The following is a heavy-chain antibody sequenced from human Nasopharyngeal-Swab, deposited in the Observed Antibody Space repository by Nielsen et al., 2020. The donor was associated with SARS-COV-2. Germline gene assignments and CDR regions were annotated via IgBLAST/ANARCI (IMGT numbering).Heavy chain of an antibody. D-gene: IGHD6-13*01. CDR1: GGSISSGGYY. J-gene: IGHJ6*03. Sequence: LRLSCTVSGGSISSGGYYWSWIRQHPGKGLEWIGYIYYSGSTYYNPSLKSRVTISVDTSKNQFSLKLSSVTAADTAVYYCAREGIAAAGTFDYYYYYMDVWGKGTTVTVSS. CDR3: AREGIAAAGTFDYYYYYMDV. CDR2: IYYSGST. V-gene: IGHV4-31*03.